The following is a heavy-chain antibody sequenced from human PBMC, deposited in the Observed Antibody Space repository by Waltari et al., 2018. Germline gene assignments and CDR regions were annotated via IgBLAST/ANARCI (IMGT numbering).Heavy chain of an antibody. V-gene: IGHV6-1*01. CDR1: GDSVSRNSAS. CDR3: ARDPPTGGAWFDP. CDR2: TYYRSKWYN. J-gene: IGHJ5*02. D-gene: IGHD7-27*01. Sequence: QVQLQQSGPGLAKPSQTLPLTCALSGDSVSRNSASWNCTRQSPSRGLEWLGRTYYRSKWYNDYAVSVKSRITINPDTSKNQFSLQLNSVTPEDTAVYYCARDPPTGGAWFDPWGQGTLVPVSS.